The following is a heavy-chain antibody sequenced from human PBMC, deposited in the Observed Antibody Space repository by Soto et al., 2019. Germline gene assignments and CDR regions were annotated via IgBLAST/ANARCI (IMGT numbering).Heavy chain of an antibody. J-gene: IGHJ3*02. D-gene: IGHD3-3*01. V-gene: IGHV1-18*01. CDR3: ARDRFLEYKADAFDI. CDR1: GYTFTSYG. CDR2: ISAYNGNT. Sequence: ASVKVSCKASGYTFTSYGISWVRQAPGQGLEWMGWISAYNGNTNYAQKLQGRFTMTTGTSTSTAYMELRSLRSDDTAVYYCARDRFLEYKADAFDIWGQGTMVTVSS.